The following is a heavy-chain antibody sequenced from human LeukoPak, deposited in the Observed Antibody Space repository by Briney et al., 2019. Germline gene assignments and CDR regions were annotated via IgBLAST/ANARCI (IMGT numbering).Heavy chain of an antibody. CDR2: ISAYNGHT. Sequence: ASVKVSCKSSGDSLTSYGFTWVRQAPGQGLEWMGWISAYNGHTKYAQRIEGRVTMTTDTSTSTAYMELRSLRSDDTAVYCCGRGSGVVSPNYLCDSWGQGTLVTVSS. J-gene: IGHJ4*02. CDR3: GRGSGVVSPNYLCDS. D-gene: IGHD2-21*01. V-gene: IGHV1-18*04. CDR1: GDSLTSYG.